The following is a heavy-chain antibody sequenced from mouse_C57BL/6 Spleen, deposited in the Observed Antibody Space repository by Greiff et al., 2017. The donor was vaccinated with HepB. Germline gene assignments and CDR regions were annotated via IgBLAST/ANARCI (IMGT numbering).Heavy chain of an antibody. CDR1: GFNIKDDY. CDR3: TTQVPLDY. J-gene: IGHJ2*01. CDR2: IDPENGDT. Sequence: VQLQQSGAELVRPGASVKLSCTASGFNIKDDYMHWVKQRPEQGLEWIGCIDPENGDTEYASKFQGKATITADTSSNTAYLQLSSLTSEDTAVYDCTTQVPLDYWGQGTTLTVSS. V-gene: IGHV14-4*01. D-gene: IGHD3-2*02.